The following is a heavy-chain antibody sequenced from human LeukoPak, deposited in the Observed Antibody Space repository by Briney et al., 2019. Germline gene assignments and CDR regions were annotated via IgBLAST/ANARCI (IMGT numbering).Heavy chain of an antibody. V-gene: IGHV3-21*01. CDR2: ISTSSSYI. CDR3: ARDARGWKLRGYYFDY. J-gene: IGHJ4*02. Sequence: GPLRLSCAASGFTFSRNSMNWVRQPPGKGLEGVSSISTSSSYIYYADSVKGRFTISRDNAKNSLYLQMNTLRTEDTAVYYCARDARGWKLRGYYFDYWGQGTLVTVSS. CDR1: GFTFSRNS. D-gene: IGHD1-26*01.